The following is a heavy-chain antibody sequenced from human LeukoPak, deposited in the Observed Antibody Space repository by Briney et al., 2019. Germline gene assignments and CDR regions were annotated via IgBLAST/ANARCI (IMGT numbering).Heavy chain of an antibody. Sequence: ASVKVSCKASGYTFTSYGISWVRQAPGQGLEWMGWISAYNGNTNYAQKLQGRVTMTTDTSTSTAYMELRSLRSDDTAVYYCARDRYGDGFAHLDYWGQGALVTVSS. CDR2: ISAYNGNT. CDR1: GYTFTSYG. V-gene: IGHV1-18*01. CDR3: ARDRYGDGFAHLDY. J-gene: IGHJ4*02. D-gene: IGHD5-24*01.